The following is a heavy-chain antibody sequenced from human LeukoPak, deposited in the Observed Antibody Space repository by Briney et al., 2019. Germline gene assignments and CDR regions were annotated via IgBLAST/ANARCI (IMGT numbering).Heavy chain of an antibody. Sequence: ASVKVSCKASGYTFTGYYMHWVRQAPGQGLEWMGWINPNSGGTNYAQKFQGRVTMTRDTSISTAYMELSRLRSDDTAVYYCARGGVSPYCGGDCYPGAWGQGTLVTVSS. CDR3: ARGGVSPYCGGDCYPGA. V-gene: IGHV1-2*02. CDR1: GYTFTGYY. J-gene: IGHJ5*02. D-gene: IGHD2-21*02. CDR2: INPNSGGT.